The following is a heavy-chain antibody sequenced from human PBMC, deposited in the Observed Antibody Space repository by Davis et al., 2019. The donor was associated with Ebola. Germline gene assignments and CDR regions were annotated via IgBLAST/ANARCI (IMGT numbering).Heavy chain of an antibody. Sequence: PSETLSLTCTVSGGSISSSSYYWGWIRQPPGKGLEWIGSIYYSGSTYYNPSLKSRVTISVDTSKNQFSLKLSSVTAADTAVYYCARHLREPRYHPGFYFDYWGQGTLVTVSS. CDR2: IYYSGST. CDR3: ARHLREPRYHPGFYFDY. D-gene: IGHD3-9*01. V-gene: IGHV4-39*01. J-gene: IGHJ4*02. CDR1: GGSISSSSYY.